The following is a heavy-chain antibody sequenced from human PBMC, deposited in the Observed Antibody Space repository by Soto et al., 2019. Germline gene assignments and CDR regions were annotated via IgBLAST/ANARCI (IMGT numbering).Heavy chain of an antibody. D-gene: IGHD6-13*01. CDR2: IIPILGIA. CDR1: GGTFSSYT. Sequence: QVQLVQSGAEVKKPGSSVKVSCKASGGTFSSYTISWVRQAPGQGLEWMGRIIPILGIANYAQKFQGRVTITADKSTSPAYMELSSLRSEDTAVYYCARGYSSSRGGYYYYYGMDVWGQGTTVTVSS. J-gene: IGHJ6*02. V-gene: IGHV1-69*02. CDR3: ARGYSSSRGGYYYYYGMDV.